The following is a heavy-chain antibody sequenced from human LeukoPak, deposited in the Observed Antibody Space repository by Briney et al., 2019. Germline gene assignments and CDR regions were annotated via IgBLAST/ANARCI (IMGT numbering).Heavy chain of an antibody. V-gene: IGHV3-33*01. CDR1: GFTFSSYG. J-gene: IGHJ4*02. Sequence: PGRSLRLSCAASGFTFSSYGMHWVRQAPGKGLEWVAVIWYDGSNKYNADSVKGRFTISRDNSKKTLYLQMNSLRAEDTAVYYCARDRAYQLPSDYWGQGTLVTVSS. D-gene: IGHD2-2*01. CDR2: IWYDGSNK. CDR3: ARDRAYQLPSDY.